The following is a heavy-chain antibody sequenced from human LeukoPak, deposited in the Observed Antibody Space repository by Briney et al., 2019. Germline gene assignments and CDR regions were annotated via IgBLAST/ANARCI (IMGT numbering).Heavy chain of an antibody. Sequence: GASLRLSCAASGFTFSSYAMSWVRQAPGKGLEWVSAISGSGASTYYADSVKGRFTISRDNSKNTLLLQMDSLRAEDKAVYYCAKNQDGYYYYGMDVWGQGTTVSVSS. V-gene: IGHV3-23*01. D-gene: IGHD1-14*01. CDR3: AKNQDGYYYYGMDV. CDR1: GFTFSSYA. CDR2: ISGSGAST. J-gene: IGHJ6*02.